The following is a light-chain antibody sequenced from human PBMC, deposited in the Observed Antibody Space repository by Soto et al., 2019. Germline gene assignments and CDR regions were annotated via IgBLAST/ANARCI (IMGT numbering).Light chain of an antibody. Sequence: EIVLTQSPATLSLSPGERATLSCRASQSVSSYLAWYQQKPGQAPRLLIYGASTRATGIPAKFSGSGSGTEFTLTISSLQSEDFAVYHCQQYNSWPLTFGGGTKV. V-gene: IGKV3-15*01. CDR3: QQYNSWPLT. CDR2: GAS. J-gene: IGKJ4*01. CDR1: QSVSSY.